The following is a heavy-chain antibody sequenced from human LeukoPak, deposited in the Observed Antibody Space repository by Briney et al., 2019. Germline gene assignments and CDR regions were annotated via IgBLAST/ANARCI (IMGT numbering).Heavy chain of an antibody. CDR2: ISGSGGST. CDR1: GSTFSSYA. V-gene: IGHV3-23*01. J-gene: IGHJ4*02. Sequence: PGGSLRLSCAASGSTFSSYAMSWVRQAPGKELEWVSAISGSGGSTYYADSVKGRFTISRDNSKNTLYLQMNSLRAEDTAVYYCAKGWNYDSSGYPDYWGQGTLVTVSS. CDR3: AKGWNYDSSGYPDY. D-gene: IGHD3-22*01.